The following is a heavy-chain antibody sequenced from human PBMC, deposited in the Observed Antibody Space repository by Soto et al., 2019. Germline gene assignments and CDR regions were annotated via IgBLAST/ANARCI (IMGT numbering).Heavy chain of an antibody. CDR1: GFAFTSYS. J-gene: IGHJ5*02. Sequence: GGSLRLSCAASGFAFTSYSMNWVRQAPGQGLEWVSYITSKSTTIKYADSVKGRFTVSRDNAKNSLYLQLNSLRDEDTAVYYCAREMGHCSERRCYPGPYDSWGQGTLVTVSS. D-gene: IGHD3-16*01. CDR2: ITSKSTTI. V-gene: IGHV3-48*02. CDR3: AREMGHCSERRCYPGPYDS.